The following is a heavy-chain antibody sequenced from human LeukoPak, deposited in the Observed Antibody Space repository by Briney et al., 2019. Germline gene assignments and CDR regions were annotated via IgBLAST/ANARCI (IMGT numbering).Heavy chain of an antibody. V-gene: IGHV4-59*01. CDR3: ARGRGWELLLWYSDL. J-gene: IGHJ2*01. D-gene: IGHD1-26*01. Sequence: SETLSLTCTVSGGSISSYYWSWIRQPPGKGLEWIGYIYYSGSTNYNPSLKSRVTISVDTSKNQFSLKLSSVTAADTAVYYCARGRGWELLLWYSDLWGRGTLVTVSS. CDR2: IYYSGST. CDR1: GGSISSYY.